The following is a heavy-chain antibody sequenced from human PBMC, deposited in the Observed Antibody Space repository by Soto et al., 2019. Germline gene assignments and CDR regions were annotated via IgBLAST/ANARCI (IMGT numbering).Heavy chain of an antibody. CDR2: IRHDSDYT. Sequence: QVQLVESGGGLVKPGGSLRLSCAASGFTFSDYYMSWIRQAPGQGLEWVSYIRHDSDYTRYADYVSSRFSISRDNAQKSMYLQLNSLSAEDTALYYCASTNTPSYGGNSGAFDIWGQGTMVTVSS. CDR1: GFTFSDYY. CDR3: ASTNTPSYGGNSGAFDI. J-gene: IGHJ3*02. V-gene: IGHV3-11*06. D-gene: IGHD4-17*01.